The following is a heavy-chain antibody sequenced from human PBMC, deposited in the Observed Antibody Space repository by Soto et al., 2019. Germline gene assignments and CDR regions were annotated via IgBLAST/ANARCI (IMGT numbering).Heavy chain of an antibody. CDR1: GFTFTSSA. J-gene: IGHJ3*02. CDR2: IVVGSGNT. CDR3: AADTYYYDSSWYAFDI. V-gene: IGHV1-58*01. Sequence: SVKVSFKASGFTFTSSAVQWVRQARGQRLEWIGWIVVGSGNTNYAQKFQERVTITRDMSTSTAYMELSSLRSEDTAVYYCAADTYYYDSSWYAFDIWGQGTMVTVSS. D-gene: IGHD3-22*01.